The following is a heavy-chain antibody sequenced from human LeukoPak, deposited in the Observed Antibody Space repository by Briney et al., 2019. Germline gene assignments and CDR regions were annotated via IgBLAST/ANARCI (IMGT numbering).Heavy chain of an antibody. V-gene: IGHV1-18*01. CDR3: AGKAARGKIHWFDP. D-gene: IGHD6-6*01. J-gene: IGHJ5*02. CDR1: GYTFTSYG. Sequence: ASVKVSCKASGYTFTSYGISWVRQAPGQGLEWMGWISAYNGNTNYAQKLQGRVTMTADTSTSTAYMELRSLRSEDTAVYYCAGKAARGKIHWFDPWGQGTLVTVSS. CDR2: ISAYNGNT.